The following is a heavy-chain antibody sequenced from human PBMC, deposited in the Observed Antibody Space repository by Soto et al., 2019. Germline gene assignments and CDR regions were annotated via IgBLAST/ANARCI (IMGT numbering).Heavy chain of an antibody. V-gene: IGHV3-48*03. D-gene: IGHD3-16*01. CDR3: ARDHYVPHLGYYYGMDV. J-gene: IGHJ6*02. Sequence: EVQLVESGGGLVQPGGSLRLSCAASGFTFSSYEMNWVRQAPGKGLEWVSYISSSGSTIYYADSVKGRFTISRDNAKNSLYLQMHSLRAEDTAVYYCARDHYVPHLGYYYGMDVWGQGTTVTVSS. CDR2: ISSSGSTI. CDR1: GFTFSSYE.